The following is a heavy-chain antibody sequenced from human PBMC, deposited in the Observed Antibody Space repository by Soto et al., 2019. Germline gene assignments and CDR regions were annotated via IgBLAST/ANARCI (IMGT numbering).Heavy chain of an antibody. CDR1: GFTFSSYD. D-gene: IGHD6-13*01. CDR2: VNTAGDS. Sequence: GGSLRLSCAASGFTFSSYDMHWVRQVTGKGLEWVSAVNTAGDSYYPGFVKGRFTISRENAKNSLYLQVNSLRVEDTGVYYCARAHPGSSWSGMDVWGQGTTVTVSS. CDR3: ARAHPGSSWSGMDV. J-gene: IGHJ6*02. V-gene: IGHV3-13*01.